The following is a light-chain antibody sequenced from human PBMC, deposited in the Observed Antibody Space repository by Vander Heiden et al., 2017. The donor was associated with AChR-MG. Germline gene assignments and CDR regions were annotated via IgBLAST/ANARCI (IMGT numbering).Light chain of an antibody. CDR3: QQSYTNPQDFT. Sequence: DIQMTQSPSSLSASVGDRVTITCRASQSISNYLNWYQLKPGKAPNLLISAASTLQSGVPLRFSGSGSGTEFTLTISSLQPEDFATYFCQQSYTNPQDFTFGHGTKVDIK. CDR1: QSISNY. J-gene: IGKJ3*01. CDR2: AAS. V-gene: IGKV1-39*01.